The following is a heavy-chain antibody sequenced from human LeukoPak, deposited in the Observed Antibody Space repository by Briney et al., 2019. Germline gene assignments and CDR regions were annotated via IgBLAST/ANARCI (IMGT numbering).Heavy chain of an antibody. CDR1: GGSISSSSYY. Sequence: SETLSLTCTVSGGSISSSSYYWGWIRQPPGKGLEWIGSIYYSGSTYYNPSLKSRVTISVDTSKNQFSLKVSSVTAADTAVYFCASRPDYDPPHFDYWGQGTLVTVSS. J-gene: IGHJ4*02. V-gene: IGHV4-39*07. CDR2: IYYSGST. CDR3: ASRPDYDPPHFDY. D-gene: IGHD3-16*01.